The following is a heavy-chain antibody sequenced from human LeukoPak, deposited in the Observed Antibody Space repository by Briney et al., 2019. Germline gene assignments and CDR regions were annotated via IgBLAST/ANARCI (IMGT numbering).Heavy chain of an antibody. D-gene: IGHD1-1*01. J-gene: IGHJ4*02. Sequence: PSETLSLTCTVSGGSISSYYWSWIRQPPGKGLEWIGYIYYSGSTNYNPSLKSRVTISADTSKNQFSLKLSSVTAADTAVYYCARMRTGTAGYFDYWGQGTLVTVSS. CDR3: ARMRTGTAGYFDY. CDR2: IYYSGST. CDR1: GGSISSYY. V-gene: IGHV4-59*12.